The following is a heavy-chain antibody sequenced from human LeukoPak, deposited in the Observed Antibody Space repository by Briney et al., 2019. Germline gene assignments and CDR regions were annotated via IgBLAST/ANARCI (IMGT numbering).Heavy chain of an antibody. CDR3: ARDRAYYDFWSGYDLPSNWFDP. CDR2: ISAYNGNT. Sequence: ASVKVSCKASGYTFTSYGISWVRQAPGLGLEWMGWISAYNGNTNYAQKLQGRVTMTTDTSTSTAYMELRSLRSDDTAVYYCARDRAYYDFWSGYDLPSNWFDPWGQETLVTVPS. D-gene: IGHD3-3*01. V-gene: IGHV1-18*01. CDR1: GYTFTSYG. J-gene: IGHJ5*02.